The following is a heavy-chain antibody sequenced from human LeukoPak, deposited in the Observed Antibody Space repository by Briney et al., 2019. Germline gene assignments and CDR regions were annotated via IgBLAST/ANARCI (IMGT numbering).Heavy chain of an antibody. CDR1: GGSFSGYY. CDR2: INHSGST. Sequence: SSETLSLTCAVYGGSFSGYYWSWIRQPPGKGLEWIGEINHSGSTNYNPSLKSRVTISVDTSQNQFSLKLSSVTAADTAVYYCAVGYCSSSSTSCYREYFQHWGQGTLVTVSS. D-gene: IGHD2-2*02. CDR3: AVGYCSSSSTSCYREYFQH. V-gene: IGHV4-34*01. J-gene: IGHJ1*01.